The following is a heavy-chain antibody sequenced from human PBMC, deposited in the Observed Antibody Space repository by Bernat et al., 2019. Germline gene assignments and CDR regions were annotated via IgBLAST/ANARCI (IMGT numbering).Heavy chain of an antibody. V-gene: IGHV3-33*08. CDR3: ARDISARRLDY. CDR1: GFTFSSYG. J-gene: IGHJ4*02. CDR2: IWYDGSNQ. Sequence: QVQLVESGGGVVQPGRSLRLSCAASGFTFSSYGMHWVRQAPGKGLEWVAVIWYDGSNQYYADSVMGRFTISRDNSKNTLYLQMNNLRDNDTAIYYCARDISARRLDYWGQGVLVTVSS. D-gene: IGHD6-6*01.